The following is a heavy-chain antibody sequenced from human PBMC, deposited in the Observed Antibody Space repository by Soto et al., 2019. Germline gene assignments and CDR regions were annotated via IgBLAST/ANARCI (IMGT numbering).Heavy chain of an antibody. V-gene: IGHV3-48*01. CDR3: ARDIALRSGSYLDYHYYGMDV. J-gene: IGHJ6*02. CDR1: GFTFSSYS. Sequence: GGSLRLSCAASGFTFSSYSMNWVRQAPGKGLEWVSYISSSSSTKYYADSVKGRFTISRDNAKNSLYLQMNSLRAEDTAVYYCARDIALRSGSYLDYHYYGMDVWGQGTTVTVSS. D-gene: IGHD1-26*01. CDR2: ISSSSSTK.